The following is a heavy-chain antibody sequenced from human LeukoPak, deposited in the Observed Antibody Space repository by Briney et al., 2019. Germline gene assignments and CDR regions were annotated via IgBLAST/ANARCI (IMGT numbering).Heavy chain of an antibody. J-gene: IGHJ4*02. CDR2: INHSGST. CDR1: GGSFSGYY. V-gene: IGHV4-34*01. CDR3: ARDLSGYDDDGGFDY. Sequence: SETLSLTCAVYGGSFSGYYWSWIRQPPGKGLEWIGEINHSGSTNYNPSLKSRVTISVDTSKNQFSLKLSSVTAADTAVYYCARDLSGYDDDGGFDYWGQGTLVTVSS. D-gene: IGHD5-12*01.